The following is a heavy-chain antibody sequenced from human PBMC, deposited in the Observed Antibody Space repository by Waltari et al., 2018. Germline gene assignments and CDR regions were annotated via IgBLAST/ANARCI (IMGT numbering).Heavy chain of an antibody. CDR2: IGIAGDT. V-gene: IGHV3-13*01. CDR1: GFTFRSYA. Sequence: EVQLVESGGGLVQPGGSLRLSCAASGFTFRSYALHWVRQATGKGLEWVSSIGIAGDTYYPGSVKGRFTISREDAKNSLYLQMNSLRAGDTAVYYCTRDLAGSQGHYGMDVWGQGTTVTVSS. J-gene: IGHJ6*02. D-gene: IGHD2-15*01. CDR3: TRDLAGSQGHYGMDV.